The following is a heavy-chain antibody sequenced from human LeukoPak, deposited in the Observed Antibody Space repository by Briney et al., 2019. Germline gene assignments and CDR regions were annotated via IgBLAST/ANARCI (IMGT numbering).Heavy chain of an antibody. V-gene: IGHV3-48*04. CDR1: GFTFSSYG. J-gene: IGHJ4*02. CDR2: ISSTSSVI. CDR3: ARNLPAADY. Sequence: GRSLRLSCAASGFTFSSYGMHWVRQAPGKGLEWISYISSTSSVIYYADSVKGRFTISRDNAKNSLYLQMSSLRAEDTAVYYCARNLPAADYWGQGTLVTVSS. D-gene: IGHD2-2*01.